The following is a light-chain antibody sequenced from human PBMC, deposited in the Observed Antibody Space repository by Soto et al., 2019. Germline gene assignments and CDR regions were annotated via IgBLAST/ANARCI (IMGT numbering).Light chain of an antibody. V-gene: IGLV2-8*01. J-gene: IGLJ1*01. CDR1: SSDVGGYNY. CDR2: DVS. Sequence: QSLLTRPPSPSGAPGQSVTLSCPGTSSDVGGYNYVSWYQQHPGKAPKLMIYDVSQRPSGVPDRFSGSKSGNTASLTVSGLQAEDEADYYCSSYAGAHIVFGTGTKVTVL. CDR3: SSYAGAHIV.